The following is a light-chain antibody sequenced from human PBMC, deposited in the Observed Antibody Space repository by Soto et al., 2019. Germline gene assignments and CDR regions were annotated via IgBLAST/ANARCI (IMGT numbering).Light chain of an antibody. CDR3: QQRSNLPPIT. Sequence: EIVLTQSPATLSLSPGERATLSCRASQSVSSYLAWYQQKPGQAPRLLIYDASNRATGIPDGFSGSWSGTDFTLTVSSLEPEDFAVYYCQQRSNLPPITFGQGTRLEIK. CDR2: DAS. V-gene: IGKV3-11*01. CDR1: QSVSSY. J-gene: IGKJ5*01.